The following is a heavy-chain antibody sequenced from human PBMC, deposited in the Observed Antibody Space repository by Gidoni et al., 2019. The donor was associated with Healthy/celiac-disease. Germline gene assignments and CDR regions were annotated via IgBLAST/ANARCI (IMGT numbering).Heavy chain of an antibody. CDR3: ARDMDDSSGYYWDY. Sequence: QVQLVESGGGLVKPGGSLSLSCAASAFTFRDYYMSWIRQAPGKGLEWVSYISSSGSTIYYADSVKGRCTISRDNAKNSLYLQMNSLRAEDTAVYYCARDMDDSSGYYWDYWGQGTLVTVSS. V-gene: IGHV3-11*01. CDR1: AFTFRDYY. J-gene: IGHJ4*02. CDR2: ISSSGSTI. D-gene: IGHD3-22*01.